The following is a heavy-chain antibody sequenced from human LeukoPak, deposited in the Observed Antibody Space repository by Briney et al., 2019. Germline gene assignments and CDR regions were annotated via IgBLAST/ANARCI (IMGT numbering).Heavy chain of an antibody. CDR2: IITIFGTG. CDR3: AREGLYYYMDV. J-gene: IGHJ6*03. Sequence: ASVKVSCKASGGTFSSYAISWVRQAPGQGLEWMGRIITIFGTGNYAQKFQGRVTITTDESTSTVYMELSSLRSEDTAVYYCAREGLYYYMDVWGKGTTVTVSS. CDR1: GGTFSSYA. V-gene: IGHV1-69*05.